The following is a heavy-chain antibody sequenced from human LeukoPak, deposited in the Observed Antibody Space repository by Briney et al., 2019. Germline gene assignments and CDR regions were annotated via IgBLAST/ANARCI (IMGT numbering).Heavy chain of an antibody. V-gene: IGHV3-7*03. CDR1: GFSFSDHY. J-gene: IGHJ4*02. CDR2: IKYDGSEQ. D-gene: IGHD3-10*01. CDR3: ARDYGWSFAN. Sequence: GGSLRLSCAGSGFSFSDHYIDWVRQAPGKGPEWVANIKYDGSEQYYVDSVKGRFSISRDNTKNLLYLQMNSLRVEDTAVYYCARDYGWSFANWGQGTLVTVSS.